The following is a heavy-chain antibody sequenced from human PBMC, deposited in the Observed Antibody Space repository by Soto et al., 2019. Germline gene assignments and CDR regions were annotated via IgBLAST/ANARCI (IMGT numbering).Heavy chain of an antibody. CDR1: GFTFSSYS. D-gene: IGHD3-16*01. V-gene: IGHV3-48*01. Sequence: VQLVESGGGLVQPVGSLRLSCAASGFTFSSYSMNWVRQAPGKGLEWVSYISSSSSTIYYADSVKGRFTISRDNAKNALYRQMNSLRAEDTAVYYCARDDIDDYIWGSGGGPDYWGQGTLVTVSS. CDR2: ISSSSSTI. CDR3: ARDDIDDYIWGSGGGPDY. J-gene: IGHJ4*02.